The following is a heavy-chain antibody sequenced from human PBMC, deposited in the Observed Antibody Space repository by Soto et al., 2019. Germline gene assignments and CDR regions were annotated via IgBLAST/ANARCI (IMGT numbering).Heavy chain of an antibody. D-gene: IGHD1-7*01. J-gene: IGHJ4*02. CDR1: GGTFSSYS. Sequence: SVNVSCKSSGGTFSSYSMSWVRQAPGQGLEWMGGIIPIFGTANYAQKFQGRVTITADESTSTAYMELSSLRSEDTAVYYCARLWNYYYDYWGQGTLVTVSS. V-gene: IGHV1-69*13. CDR2: IIPIFGTA. CDR3: ARLWNYYYDY.